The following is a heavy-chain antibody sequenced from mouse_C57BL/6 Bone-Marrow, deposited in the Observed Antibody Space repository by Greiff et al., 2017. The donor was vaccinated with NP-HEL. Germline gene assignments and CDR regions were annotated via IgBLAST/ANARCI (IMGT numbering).Heavy chain of an antibody. J-gene: IGHJ1*03. Sequence: EVQRVESEGGLVQPGRSMKLSCTASGFTFSDYYMAWVRQVPEKGLEWVANINYDGSSTYYLDSLKSRFIISRDNAKNILYLQMSSLKSEDTATYYCARDEDYYGSSYNWYFDVWGTGTTVTVSS. CDR3: ARDEDYYGSSYNWYFDV. V-gene: IGHV5-16*01. CDR2: INYDGSST. D-gene: IGHD1-1*01. CDR1: GFTFSDYY.